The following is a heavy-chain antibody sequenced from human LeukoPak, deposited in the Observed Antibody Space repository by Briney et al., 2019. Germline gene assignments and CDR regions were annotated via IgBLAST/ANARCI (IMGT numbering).Heavy chain of an antibody. Sequence: SGTLSLTCAVSGVSISSSEWWIWVRQPPGQGLEWVGEIHRDGRTRYHPSLKSRVTMSMDYSKNQFSLDVRSVTAADTAIYYCGKTDIYFNPIDYWGPGSLVTVSS. J-gene: IGHJ4*02. D-gene: IGHD3-9*01. CDR1: GVSISSSEW. CDR3: GKTDIYFNPIDY. CDR2: IHRDGRT. V-gene: IGHV4-4*02.